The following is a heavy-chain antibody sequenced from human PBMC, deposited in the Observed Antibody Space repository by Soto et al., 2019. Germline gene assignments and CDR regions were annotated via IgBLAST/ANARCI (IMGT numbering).Heavy chain of an antibody. Sequence: EVQLVESGGGLVQPGGSLRLSCAASGFTFSSYSMNWFRQAPGKGLEWVSFISSSGTTIYYADSVKGRFTISRDNAKNSLYLQMNSLRAEDTAVYYCARIGLYDFWSGYESPMDVWGKGTTVTVSS. J-gene: IGHJ6*03. CDR2: ISSSGTTI. V-gene: IGHV3-48*01. D-gene: IGHD3-3*01. CDR3: ARIGLYDFWSGYESPMDV. CDR1: GFTFSSYS.